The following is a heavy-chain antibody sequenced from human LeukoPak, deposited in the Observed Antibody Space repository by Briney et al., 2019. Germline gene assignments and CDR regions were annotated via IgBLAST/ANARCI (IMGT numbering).Heavy chain of an antibody. J-gene: IGHJ6*03. CDR3: ARGVSPFHGSWYSVERYYYYYMDV. CDR1: GYTSTGYY. CDR2: INPNSGGT. Sequence: GASVKVSCKASGYTSTGYYMHWVRQAPGQGLEWMGWINPNSGGTNYAQKFQGRVTMTRDTSISTAYMELSRLRSDDTAVYYCARGVSPFHGSWYSVERYYYYYMDVWGKGTTVTVSS. V-gene: IGHV1-2*02. D-gene: IGHD6-13*01.